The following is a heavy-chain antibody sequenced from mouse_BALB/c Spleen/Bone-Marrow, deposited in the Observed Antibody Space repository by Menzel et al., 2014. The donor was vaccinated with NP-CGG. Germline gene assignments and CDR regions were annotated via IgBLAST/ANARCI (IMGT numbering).Heavy chain of an antibody. V-gene: IGHV5-12-1*01. CDR2: ISSGGGST. Sequence: EVKLMESGGGLVKPGGSLKLSCAASGFAFSSYDMSWVRQTPEKRLEWVAYISSGGGSTYYPDTVKGRFTISRDNAKNALYLQMSSLKSEDTAMYYCARPLYYYGSGPFYAMDYWGQGTSVTVSS. CDR3: ARPLYYYGSGPFYAMDY. J-gene: IGHJ4*01. D-gene: IGHD1-1*01. CDR1: GFAFSSYD.